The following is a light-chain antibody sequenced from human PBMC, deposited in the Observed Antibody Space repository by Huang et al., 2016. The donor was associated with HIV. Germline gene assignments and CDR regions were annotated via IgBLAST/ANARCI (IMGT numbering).Light chain of an antibody. CDR1: QSIGTS. V-gene: IGKV3-15*01. CDR2: GAS. J-gene: IGKJ4*01. Sequence: EIILTQSPATLSVSPGEGATLSCRASQSIGTSLAWYQQRPGQAPRLLVYGASTRATGVPVRFSGSGSVAQFYLTLSSLQSEDFATYYCQHYSNWPPLTFGGGTKVDI. CDR3: QHYSNWPPLT.